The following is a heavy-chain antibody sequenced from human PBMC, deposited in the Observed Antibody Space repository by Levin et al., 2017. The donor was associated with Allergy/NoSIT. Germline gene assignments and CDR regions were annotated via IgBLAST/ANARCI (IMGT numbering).Heavy chain of an antibody. Sequence: SLTTSGVGVGWIRQPPGKALEWLALIFWDDDKRYSPSLKSRLTITKDTSKNQVVLAMTNMDPVDTATYFCAHYCTVSDCKQDYPGFDHWGLGAPVTVSS. J-gene: IGHJ4*02. CDR3: AHYCTVSDCKQDYPGFDH. D-gene: IGHD2-8*02. CDR2: IFWDDDK. V-gene: IGHV2-5*02. CDR1: SLTTSGVG.